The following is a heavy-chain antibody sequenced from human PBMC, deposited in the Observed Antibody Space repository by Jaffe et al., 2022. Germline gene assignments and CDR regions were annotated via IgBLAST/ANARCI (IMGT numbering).Heavy chain of an antibody. CDR2: ISSSSSTI. D-gene: IGHD3-3*01. CDR1: GFTFSSYS. J-gene: IGHJ5*02. CDR3: ARDKPYDFWSGYSVNWFDP. V-gene: IGHV3-48*01. Sequence: EVQLVESGGGLVQPGGSLRLSCAASGFTFSSYSMNWVRQAPGKGLEWVSYISSSSSTIYYADSVKGRFTISRDNAKNSLYLQMNSLRAEDTAVYYCARDKPYDFWSGYSVNWFDPWGQGTLVTVSS.